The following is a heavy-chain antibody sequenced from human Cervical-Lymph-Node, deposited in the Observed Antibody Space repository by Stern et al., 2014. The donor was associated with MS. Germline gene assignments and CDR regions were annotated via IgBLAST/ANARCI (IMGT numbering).Heavy chain of an antibody. CDR3: ARDCSSTSCSDY. CDR2: INPHNGDT. V-gene: IGHV1-2*06. J-gene: IGHJ4*02. CDR1: GYTFSDYY. Sequence: QVQLVESGAEVKKPGASVKVSCKASGYTFSDYYLHWGRLAPGQGPEWMGRINPHNGDTIYIQKFQGRVTMTRDTSISTAYMELSRLTSDDTAVYYCARDCSSTSCSDYWGQGTQVTVSS. D-gene: IGHD2-2*01.